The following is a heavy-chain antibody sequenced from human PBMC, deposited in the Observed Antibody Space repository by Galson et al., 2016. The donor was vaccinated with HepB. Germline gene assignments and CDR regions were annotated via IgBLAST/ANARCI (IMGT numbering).Heavy chain of an antibody. CDR1: GFTFGAYA. V-gene: IGHV3-49*03. J-gene: IGHJ4*02. Sequence: SLRLSCAASGFTFGAYAMSWFRQAPGKGLEWVGFIRSNAYGGTTEYAASVKGRFTISRDDSKSIAYLQMNSLKTEDTALYYCAREKILPAVTFGYWGQGTLVTVSS. CDR2: IRSNAYGGTT. CDR3: AREKILPAVTFGY. D-gene: IGHD2-2*01.